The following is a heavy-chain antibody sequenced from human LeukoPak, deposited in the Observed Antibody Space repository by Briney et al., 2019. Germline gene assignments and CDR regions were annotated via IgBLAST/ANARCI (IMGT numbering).Heavy chain of an antibody. V-gene: IGHV4-61*02. CDR1: GGSISSGSYC. Sequence: PSETLSLTCTVSGGSISSGSYCWSWIRQPAGKGLEWIGRIYTSGSTNYNPSLKSRVTISVDTSKNQFSLKLSSVTAADTAVYYCARVPYNWNYGYFDYWGQGTLVTVSS. CDR2: IYTSGST. CDR3: ARVPYNWNYGYFDY. J-gene: IGHJ4*02. D-gene: IGHD1-7*01.